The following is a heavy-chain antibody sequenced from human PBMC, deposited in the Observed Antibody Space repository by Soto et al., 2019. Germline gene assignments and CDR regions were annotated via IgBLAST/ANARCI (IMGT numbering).Heavy chain of an antibody. CDR2: IIPIFNTV. J-gene: IGHJ4*02. CDR1: GGTFSSYT. CDR3: AKDLLDYYGSGSSPFH. D-gene: IGHD3-10*01. Sequence: QVQLVQSGAEVKKPGSSVMLSCKASGGTFSSYTINWVRQAPGQGLEWMGGIIPIFNTVTYAQKFQGRVTITADESTSTAYMEVSSLRSEDTAVYYCAKDLLDYYGSGSSPFHWGQGTLVTVSS. V-gene: IGHV1-69*01.